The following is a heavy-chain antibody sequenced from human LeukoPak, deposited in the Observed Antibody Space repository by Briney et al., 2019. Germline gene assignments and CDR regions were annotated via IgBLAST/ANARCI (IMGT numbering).Heavy chain of an antibody. CDR2: INHSGST. CDR1: DGSFSGYY. CDR3: ARDIVVVVAATLYYYYGMDV. V-gene: IGHV4-34*01. Sequence: SETLSLTCAVYDGSFSGYYWSWIRQPPGKGLEWIGEINHSGSTNYNPSLKSRVTISVDTSKNQFSLKLSSVTAADTAVYYCARDIVVVVAATLYYYYGMDVWGKGTTVTVSS. J-gene: IGHJ6*04. D-gene: IGHD2-15*01.